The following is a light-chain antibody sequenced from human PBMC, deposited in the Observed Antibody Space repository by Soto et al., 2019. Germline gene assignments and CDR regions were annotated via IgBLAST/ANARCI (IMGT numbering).Light chain of an antibody. J-gene: IGLJ2*01. CDR1: SSDVGGYNY. CDR3: SSYTRSSTVV. CDR2: DVS. V-gene: IGLV2-14*01. Sequence: QSVLTQPASVSGSPGQSITISCTGSSSDVGGYNYVSWYQQHPGKAPKLMIYDVSSRPSGVSNRFSGSKSGNTASLTISGLQAEDEADYYCSSYTRSSTVVFGGGTKLTV.